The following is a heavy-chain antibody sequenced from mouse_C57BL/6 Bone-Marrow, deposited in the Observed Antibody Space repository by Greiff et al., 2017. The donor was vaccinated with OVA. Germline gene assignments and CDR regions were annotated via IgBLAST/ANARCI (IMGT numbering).Heavy chain of an antibody. Sequence: QVTLKESGPGILQPSQTLSLTCSFSGFSLSTFGMGVGWIRQPSGMGLEWLAHICWDDDKYYNPALKSRLPISKDTSQNQVVPTIANDDTADTATYYCARIGVSYAMDYWGQGTSVTVSS. CDR3: ARIGVSYAMDY. CDR2: ICWDDDK. V-gene: IGHV8-8*01. CDR1: GFSLSTFGMG. J-gene: IGHJ4*01.